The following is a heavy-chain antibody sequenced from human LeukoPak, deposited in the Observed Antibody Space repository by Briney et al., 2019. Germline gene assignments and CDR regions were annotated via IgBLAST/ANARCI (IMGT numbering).Heavy chain of an antibody. Sequence: SETLSLTCTVSGGSISSDYWSWIRQPPGKGLEWIGYIYYSGSTNYNPSLKSRVTISVDTSKNQFSLKLSSVTAADTAVYYCARVTTVTTPYYYYYMDVWGKGTTVTVSS. CDR2: IYYSGST. J-gene: IGHJ6*03. CDR3: ARVTTVTTPYYYYYMDV. CDR1: GGSISSDY. V-gene: IGHV4-59*01. D-gene: IGHD4-11*01.